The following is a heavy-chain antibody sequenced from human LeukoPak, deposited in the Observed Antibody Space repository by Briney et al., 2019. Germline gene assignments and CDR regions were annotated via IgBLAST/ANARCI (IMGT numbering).Heavy chain of an antibody. Sequence: GGSLRLSCAASGFTFSSYSMNWVRPAPGKGLEWVSSISSSSSYIYYADSVKGRFTISRDNAKNSLYMQMNSLRAEDTAVYYCASRIAAAGKGVDIWGQGTMVTVSS. CDR1: GFTFSSYS. J-gene: IGHJ3*02. CDR3: ASRIAAAGKGVDI. CDR2: ISSSSSYI. V-gene: IGHV3-21*01. D-gene: IGHD6-13*01.